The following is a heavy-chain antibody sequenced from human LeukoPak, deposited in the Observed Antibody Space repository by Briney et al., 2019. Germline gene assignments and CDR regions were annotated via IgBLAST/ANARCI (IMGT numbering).Heavy chain of an antibody. CDR1: GLTFSSSW. Sequence: PGGSLRLSCAASGLTFSSSWMSWVRQAPGKGLEWVANIKQDGSEIYYVDSVKGRFTISRDNAKNSLYLQMNRLRAEDTAVYYCARDAPYCSGGSCYGVYHYYYMDVWGKGTTVTVSS. CDR3: ARDAPYCSGGSCYGVYHYYYMDV. D-gene: IGHD2-15*01. V-gene: IGHV3-7*01. J-gene: IGHJ6*03. CDR2: IKQDGSEI.